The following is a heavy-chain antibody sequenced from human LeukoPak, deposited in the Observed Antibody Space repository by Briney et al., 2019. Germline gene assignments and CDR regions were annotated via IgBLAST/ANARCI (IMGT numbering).Heavy chain of an antibody. CDR1: GGSISSGDYY. CDR2: IYYSGST. Sequence: KASETLSLTCTVSGGSISSGDYYWSWIRQPPGKGLEWIGYIYYSGSTYYNPSLKSRVTISVDTSKTQFSLKLSSVTAADTAVYYCARAPTVVRIFDYWGQGTLVTVSS. D-gene: IGHD4-23*01. V-gene: IGHV4-30-4*08. J-gene: IGHJ4*02. CDR3: ARAPTVVRIFDY.